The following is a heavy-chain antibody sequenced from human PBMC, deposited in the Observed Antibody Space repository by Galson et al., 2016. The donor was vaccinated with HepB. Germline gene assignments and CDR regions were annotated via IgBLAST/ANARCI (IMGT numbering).Heavy chain of an antibody. Sequence: SVKVSCKASGGTFSSYAISWVRQAPGQGLEWMGGIIPIFGTANYAQKFQGRVTIAADESTSTAYMELSSLRSEVTAVYYCASSGIVVVPAAIDPGNYYYGMDVWGQGTTVTVSS. CDR2: IIPIFGTA. D-gene: IGHD2-2*01. CDR1: GGTFSSYA. V-gene: IGHV1-69*13. J-gene: IGHJ6*02. CDR3: ASSGIVVVPAAIDPGNYYYGMDV.